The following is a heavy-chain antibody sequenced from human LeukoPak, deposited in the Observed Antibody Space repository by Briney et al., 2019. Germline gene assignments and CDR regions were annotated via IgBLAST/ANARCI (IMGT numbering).Heavy chain of an antibody. CDR3: ASLSIFGSGSYP. CDR1: GFTFSSYA. CDR2: ISSNGGST. Sequence: GGSLRLSCAASGFTFSSYAMHWVRQAPGKGLEYVSAISSNGGSTYYANSVKGRFTISRDNSKNTLYLQMGSLRAEDTAVYYCASLSIFGSGSYPWGQGTLVTVSS. D-gene: IGHD3-10*01. J-gene: IGHJ5*02. V-gene: IGHV3-64*01.